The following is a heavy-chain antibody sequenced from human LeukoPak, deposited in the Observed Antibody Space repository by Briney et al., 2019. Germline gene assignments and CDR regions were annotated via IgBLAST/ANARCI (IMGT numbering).Heavy chain of an antibody. CDR2: MNPNSGNT. J-gene: IGHJ4*02. CDR1: GYTFTSYD. CDR3: ARGLKGTIFGVVIRYYFDY. V-gene: IGHV1-8*03. Sequence: ASVKVSCKASGYTFTSYDINWVRQATGQGLEWMGWMNPNSGNTGYAQKFQGRVTITRNTSISTAYMELSSLRSEDTAVYYCARGLKGTIFGVVIRYYFDYWGQGALVTVSS. D-gene: IGHD3-3*01.